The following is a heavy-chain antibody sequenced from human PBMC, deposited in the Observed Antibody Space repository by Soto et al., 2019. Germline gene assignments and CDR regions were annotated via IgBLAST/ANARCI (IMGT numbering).Heavy chain of an antibody. CDR2: INAGNGNT. J-gene: IGHJ6*02. CDR3: ARDRGDGYNPYYYYGMDV. CDR1: GYTFTSYA. V-gene: IGHV1-3*01. Sequence: ASVKVSCKASGYTFTSYAMHWVRQAPGQRLEWMGWINAGNGNTKYSQKFQGRVTITRDTSASTAYMELSSLRSEDTAVYYCARDRGDGYNPYYYYGMDVWGQGTTVTVSS. D-gene: IGHD3-10*01.